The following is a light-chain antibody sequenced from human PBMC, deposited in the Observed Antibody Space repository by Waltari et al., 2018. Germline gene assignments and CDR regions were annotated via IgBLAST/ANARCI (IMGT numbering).Light chain of an antibody. CDR1: SNDVGNYNY. J-gene: IGLJ3*02. CDR3: CSYAGSYTWV. Sequence: QSALTQPRSVSGSPGQSVTISCAGTSNDVGNYNYVSWYQQHPGKAPKLRINDVNKRPSGVPDRFSGSKSGNTASLTISGLQTEDEADYYCCSYAGSYTWVFGGGTKLTVL. V-gene: IGLV2-11*01. CDR2: DVN.